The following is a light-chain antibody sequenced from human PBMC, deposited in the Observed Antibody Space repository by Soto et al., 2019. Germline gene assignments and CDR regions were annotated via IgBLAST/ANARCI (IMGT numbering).Light chain of an antibody. V-gene: IGLV2-23*01. CDR2: EGS. CDR1: SSDVGGYNL. Sequence: QSALTQPASVSGSPGQSLTISCTGTSSDVGGYNLVSWYQQHHGKAPKLIIYEGSKRPSGVSDRFSGSKSGNTASLAISGVQAEDEAVYYCCSYADGTTVLFGGGTKLTVL. CDR3: CSYADGTTVL. J-gene: IGLJ2*01.